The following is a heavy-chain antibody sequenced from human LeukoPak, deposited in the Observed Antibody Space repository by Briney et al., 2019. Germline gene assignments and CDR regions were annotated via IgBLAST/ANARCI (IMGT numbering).Heavy chain of an antibody. D-gene: IGHD2-2*01. J-gene: IGHJ3*02. V-gene: IGHV1-69*05. CDR2: IIPIFGTA. CDR1: GGTFSSYA. CDR3: ARQYCSSTSCLAFDI. Sequence: SVKVSCKASGGTFSSYAISWVRQAPGQGLEWMGGIIPIFGTANYAQKFQGRVTITTDESTSTAYMELSSLRSEDTAVYYCARQYCSSTSCLAFDIWGQGTMVTVSS.